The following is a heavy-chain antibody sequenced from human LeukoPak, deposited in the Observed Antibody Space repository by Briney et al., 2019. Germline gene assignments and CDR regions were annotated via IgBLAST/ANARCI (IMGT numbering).Heavy chain of an antibody. V-gene: IGHV3-74*01. CDR3: GRAEMLATIEVDY. CDR1: GFTFSSSW. Sequence: PGGSLRLSCAASGFTFSSSWMHWVRQVPGKGLVWVSRISSDGSSTSYADSVKGRFTISRDNAKNTLFLQMNSLRAEDTAVYYCGRAEMLATIEVDYWGQGALVTVSS. D-gene: IGHD5-24*01. CDR2: ISSDGSST. J-gene: IGHJ4*02.